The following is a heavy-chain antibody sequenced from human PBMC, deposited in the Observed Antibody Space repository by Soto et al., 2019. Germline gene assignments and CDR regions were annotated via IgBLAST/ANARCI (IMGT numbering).Heavy chain of an antibody. D-gene: IGHD6-13*01. J-gene: IGHJ4*02. CDR1: GFTFSSYS. Sequence: PGGSLGLSCAASGFTFSSYSMNWVRQAPGKGLEWVSSISSSSSYIYYADSVKGRFTISRDNAKNSLYLQMNSLRAEDTAVYYCARDERYSSSWNYWGQGTLVTVSS. CDR3: ARDERYSSSWNY. CDR2: ISSSSSYI. V-gene: IGHV3-21*01.